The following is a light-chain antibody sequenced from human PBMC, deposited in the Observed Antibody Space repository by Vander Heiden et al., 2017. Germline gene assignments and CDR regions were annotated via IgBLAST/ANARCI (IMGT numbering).Light chain of an antibody. CDR1: QSISSY. Sequence: DIQMTQSPSSLSASVGDRVTITCRASQSISSYFNWYQQKPGKSPKLLIYAASSWRSGVPSRFSGSGCGTDFTLTISSLQPEDFAAYYCQQSDSSPLHTFGRGTKVEIK. J-gene: IGKJ4*01. CDR3: QQSDSSPLHT. V-gene: IGKV1-39*01. CDR2: AAS.